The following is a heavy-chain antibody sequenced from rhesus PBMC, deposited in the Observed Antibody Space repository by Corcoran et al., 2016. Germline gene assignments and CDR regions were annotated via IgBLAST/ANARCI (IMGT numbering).Heavy chain of an antibody. CDR3: ARDRAAAGRFDY. Sequence: QVQLQESGPGVVKPSETLSLTCAVSGYSISSGYDWSWIRQPPGKGLEWIGYIYGSSRSTNYNPSLKNLVTIAKDTSKNRFCLKLSSVTAADTAVYYCARDRAAAGRFDYWGQGVLVTVSS. D-gene: IGHD6-31*01. J-gene: IGHJ4*01. CDR1: GYSISSGYD. CDR2: IYGSSRST. V-gene: IGHV4-76*01.